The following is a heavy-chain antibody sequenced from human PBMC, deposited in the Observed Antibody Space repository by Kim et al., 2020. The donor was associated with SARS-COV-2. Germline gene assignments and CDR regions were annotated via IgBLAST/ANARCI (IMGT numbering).Heavy chain of an antibody. CDR1: GYTFTSYY. CDR3: WRYNWNDDLFDY. V-gene: IGHV1-46*01. CDR2: INPSGGST. D-gene: IGHD1-1*01. J-gene: IGHJ4*02. Sequence: ASVKVSCKASGYTFTSYYMHWVRQAPGQGLEWMGIINPSGGSTSYAQKFQGRVTMTRDTSTSTVYMELSSLRSEDTAVYYCWRYNWNDDLFDYWGQGTLVTVSS.